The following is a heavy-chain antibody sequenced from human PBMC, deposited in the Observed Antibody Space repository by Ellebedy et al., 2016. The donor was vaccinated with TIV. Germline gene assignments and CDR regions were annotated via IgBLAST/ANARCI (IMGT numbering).Heavy chain of an antibody. J-gene: IGHJ4*02. Sequence: ESLKISXAASGFTFSSYAMSWVRQSPGKGLEWIGEINHSGSTNYNPSLKSRVTISVDTSKNQFSLRMSSLTAADTAVYYCARRSSVTPDTGIGYWGQGTRVTVSS. CDR1: GFTFSSYA. CDR3: ARRSSVTPDTGIGY. V-gene: IGHV4-34*01. D-gene: IGHD3-16*02. CDR2: INHSGST.